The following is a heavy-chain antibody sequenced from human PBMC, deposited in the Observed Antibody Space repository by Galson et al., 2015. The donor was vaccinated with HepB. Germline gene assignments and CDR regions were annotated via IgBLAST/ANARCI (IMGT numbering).Heavy chain of an antibody. CDR3: ARGGGCSSTTCYHMDL. V-gene: IGHV3-21*01. CDR1: GFTFSTYR. CDR2: IDSSGTYK. J-gene: IGHJ6*03. D-gene: IGHD2-2*01. Sequence: SLRLSCAASGFTFSTYRMNWVRQAPGKGLEWVSSIDSSGTYKLYADSVKGRLSVSRDNAKNSLYLQMNSLRDEDAAVYYCARGGGCSSTTCYHMDLWGKGTTVTVSS.